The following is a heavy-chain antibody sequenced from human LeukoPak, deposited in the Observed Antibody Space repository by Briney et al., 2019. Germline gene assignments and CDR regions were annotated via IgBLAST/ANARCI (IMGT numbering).Heavy chain of an antibody. CDR2: IYHSGST. Sequence: PETLSLTCAVSGGSISSSNWWSWVRQPPGKGLEWIGEIYHSGSTNYNPSLKSRVTISVDASKNQFSLKLSSVTAADTAVYYCARSPGRRNWFDPWGQGTLVTVSS. D-gene: IGHD3-10*01. CDR1: GGSISSSNW. V-gene: IGHV4-4*03. CDR3: ARSPGRRNWFDP. J-gene: IGHJ5*02.